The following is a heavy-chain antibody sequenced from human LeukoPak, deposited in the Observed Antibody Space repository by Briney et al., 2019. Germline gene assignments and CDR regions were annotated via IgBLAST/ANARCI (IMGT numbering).Heavy chain of an antibody. CDR1: GYSISSGYY. Sequence: PSETLSLTCTVSGYSISSGYYWGWIRQPPGKGLEWIGIIYHSGSTYYNPSLKSRVTISVDTSKNQFSLKLSSVTAADTAVYYCARDVRGRVQDYWGQGTLVPVSS. CDR3: ARDVRGRVQDY. CDR2: IYHSGST. D-gene: IGHD6-19*01. V-gene: IGHV4-38-2*02. J-gene: IGHJ4*02.